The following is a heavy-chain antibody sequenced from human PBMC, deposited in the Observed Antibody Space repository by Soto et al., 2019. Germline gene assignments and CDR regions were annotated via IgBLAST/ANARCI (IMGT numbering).Heavy chain of an antibody. Sequence: QVQLQESGPGLVKPSETLSLTCTVSGGSISSYYWSWIRQPPGKGLEWIGYIYYSGSTNYNHSLQTRVIISVDTSKNQFSLKLSSVTAADTAVYYCARVWGGAFDIWGQGTMVTVSS. D-gene: IGHD3-10*01. J-gene: IGHJ3*02. CDR3: ARVWGGAFDI. CDR2: IYYSGST. CDR1: GGSISSYY. V-gene: IGHV4-59*01.